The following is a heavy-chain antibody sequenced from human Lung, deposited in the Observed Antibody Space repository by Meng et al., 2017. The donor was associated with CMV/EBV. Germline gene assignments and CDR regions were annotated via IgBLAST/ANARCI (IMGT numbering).Heavy chain of an antibody. J-gene: IGHJ6*02. CDR2: IYYSGSS. CDR3: ARADYYNLMDV. Sequence: SETLSLXXTVSGASIDSDNYYWSWIRQPPGKGLEWIGYIYYSGSSFYNPSLKSRVTISLNMSKNQFSLYLRSVTAADTAVYYCARADYYNLMDVWGQGTTVTVSS. V-gene: IGHV4-30-4*08. CDR1: GASIDSDNYY.